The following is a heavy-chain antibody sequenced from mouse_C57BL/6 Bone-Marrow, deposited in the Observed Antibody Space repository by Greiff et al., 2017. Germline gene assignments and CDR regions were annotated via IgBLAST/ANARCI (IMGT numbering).Heavy chain of an antibody. Sequence: QVQLQQSGAELVRPGTSVKVSCKASGYAFTNYLIEWVKQRPGQGLEWIGVINTGSGGTNYNEKFKGKATLTADKSSSTAYMQLRSLTSEDSAVYFCARRVSNYWGLGTSVTVSS. D-gene: IGHD2-13*01. J-gene: IGHJ4*01. V-gene: IGHV1-54*01. CDR1: GYAFTNYL. CDR3: ARRVSNY. CDR2: INTGSGGT.